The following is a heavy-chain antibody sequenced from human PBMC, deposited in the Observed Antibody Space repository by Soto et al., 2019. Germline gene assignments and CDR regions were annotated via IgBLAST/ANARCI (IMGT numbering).Heavy chain of an antibody. Sequence: GPSVKVSCKASGGTFSSYAISWVRQAPGQGLEWMGGIIPIFGTANYAQKFQGRVTITADESTSTAYMELSSLRSEDTAVYYCARDRGVWELPKRYYYGMDVWGQGTTVTVSS. CDR1: GGTFSSYA. J-gene: IGHJ6*02. V-gene: IGHV1-69*13. D-gene: IGHD1-26*01. CDR2: IIPIFGTA. CDR3: ARDRGVWELPKRYYYGMDV.